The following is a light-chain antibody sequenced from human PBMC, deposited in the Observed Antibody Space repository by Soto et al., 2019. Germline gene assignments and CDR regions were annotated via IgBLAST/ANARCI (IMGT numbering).Light chain of an antibody. Sequence: QSPMTHPASVSRSPGNSITISFSGTISYVGAYNFVSWYQVHPVRAPKLIISEVTVRPSGVSHRFSGSKSGNSASLNISGLQPEDAADYYCTSYATTNTPYVFGSGTKVTVL. CDR3: TSYATTNTPYV. CDR1: ISYVGAYNF. CDR2: EVT. J-gene: IGLJ1*01. V-gene: IGLV2-14*01.